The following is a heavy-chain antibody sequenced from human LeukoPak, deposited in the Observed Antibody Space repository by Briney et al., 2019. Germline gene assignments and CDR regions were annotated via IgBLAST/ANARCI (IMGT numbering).Heavy chain of an antibody. CDR3: ARDAEGITGTRDAFDI. CDR1: GFTFSSYA. V-gene: IGHV3-30-3*01. D-gene: IGHD1-20*01. CDR2: ILYDGSNK. Sequence: GRSLRLSCAASGFTFSSYAMHWVRQAPGKGLEWVAGILYDGSNKYYADSVKGRFTISRDNSKNTLYLQMDSLRAEDTAVYYCARDAEGITGTRDAFDIWGQGTMVTVSS. J-gene: IGHJ3*02.